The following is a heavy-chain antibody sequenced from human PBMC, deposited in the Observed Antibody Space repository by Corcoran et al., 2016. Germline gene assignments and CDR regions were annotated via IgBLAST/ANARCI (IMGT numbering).Heavy chain of an antibody. J-gene: IGHJ6*02. CDR1: GGSIGSGSYH. Sequence: QLQLQESGPGLVKPSETLSLICTVSGGSIGSGSYHWGWIRQPPGKGREWIGSAYYSGSTQYNPSLKSRVTIALEPPKNQLSLRLTSVTAADTAVYCCARMLGGVVRYGMDVCGQGTTVTVSS. V-gene: IGHV4-39*01. CDR2: AYYSGST. D-gene: IGHD3-3*01. CDR3: ARMLGGVVRYGMDV.